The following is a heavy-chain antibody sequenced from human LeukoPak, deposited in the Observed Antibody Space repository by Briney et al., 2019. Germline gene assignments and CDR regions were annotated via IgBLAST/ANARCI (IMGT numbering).Heavy chain of an antibody. CDR3: AKECLHSGSDFRYFDY. Sequence: PGGSLRLSCAASGFTFSTYAMSWVRQTPGRGLEWVSAISDGGGRRTWYADYVKGRFTISRDNSKNTVYLQMNRLRAEDPAIYYYAKECLHSGSDFRYFDYWGQGTLVTVST. J-gene: IGHJ4*02. V-gene: IGHV3-23*01. CDR2: ISDGGGRRT. D-gene: IGHD1-26*01. CDR1: GFTFSTYA.